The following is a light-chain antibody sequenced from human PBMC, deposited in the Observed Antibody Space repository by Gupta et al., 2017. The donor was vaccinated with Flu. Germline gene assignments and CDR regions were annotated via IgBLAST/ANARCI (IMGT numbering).Light chain of an antibody. CDR1: TSNIGSNY. Sequence: QSVLTQPPSVSGTPGQRVTLPCSGTTSNIGSNYVYWYQQLPGTAPTLLIYRNSQRPSGVPDRFSGSKSGTSASLAISGLRSEDEAAYYCATWDDSLSGYVVFGGGTKLTVL. V-gene: IGLV1-47*01. CDR3: ATWDDSLSGYVV. J-gene: IGLJ2*01. CDR2: RNS.